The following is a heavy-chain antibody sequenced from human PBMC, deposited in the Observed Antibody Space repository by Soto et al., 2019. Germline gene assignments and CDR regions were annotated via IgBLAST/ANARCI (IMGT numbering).Heavy chain of an antibody. CDR3: ARDTSTYGMDV. CDR2: ISYDGSNK. D-gene: IGHD1-26*01. J-gene: IGHJ6*02. CDR1: GFTFSSYA. Sequence: GGSLRLSCAASGFTFSSYARHWVRQAPGKGLEGVAVISYDGSNKYYADSVKGRFTISRDNSKNTLYLQMNSLRAEDTAVYYCARDTSTYGMDVWGQGTTVTVS. V-gene: IGHV3-30-3*01.